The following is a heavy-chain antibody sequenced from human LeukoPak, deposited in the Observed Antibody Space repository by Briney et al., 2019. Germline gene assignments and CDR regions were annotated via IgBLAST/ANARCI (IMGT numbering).Heavy chain of an antibody. J-gene: IGHJ5*02. Sequence: SETLSLTCTVSGGSISSSSYYWGWIRQPPGKGLEWIGSIYYSGSTYYNPSLKSRVTTSVDTSKNQFSLKLSSVTAADTAVYYCARSRPYCSGGSCNWFDPWGQGTLVTVSS. CDR2: IYYSGST. V-gene: IGHV4-39*07. CDR3: ARSRPYCSGGSCNWFDP. CDR1: GGSISSSSYY. D-gene: IGHD2-15*01.